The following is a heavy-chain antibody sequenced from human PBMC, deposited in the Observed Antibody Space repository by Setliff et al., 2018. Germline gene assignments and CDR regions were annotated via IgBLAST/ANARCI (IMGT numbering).Heavy chain of an antibody. CDR3: ARSLSRREKFLLDY. Sequence: SETLSLTCAVYGGSFSGYYWSWIRQPPGKRLEWIGEIIHSGSTNYNPSLKSRVTISMDTSKNQFSLKVSSVTAADTAVYYCARSLSRREKFLLDYWGQGAQVTVSS. CDR1: GGSFSGYY. CDR2: IIHSGST. J-gene: IGHJ4*02. V-gene: IGHV4-34*12.